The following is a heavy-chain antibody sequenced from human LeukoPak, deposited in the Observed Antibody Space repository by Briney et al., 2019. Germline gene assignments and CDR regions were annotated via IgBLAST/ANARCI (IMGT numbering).Heavy chain of an antibody. D-gene: IGHD3-9*01. CDR3: ARFSGTTWAFDL. CDR2: IHYSGST. J-gene: IGHJ4*02. CDR1: GGSISGYY. V-gene: IGHV4-59*08. Sequence: SETLSLTCTVSGGSISGYYWNWIRQSPGKGLEWISYIHYSGSTHYNPSLKSRVSISLDTSKNQFSLILSSVTAKDTAVYYCARFSGTTWAFDLWGQGTLVAVSS.